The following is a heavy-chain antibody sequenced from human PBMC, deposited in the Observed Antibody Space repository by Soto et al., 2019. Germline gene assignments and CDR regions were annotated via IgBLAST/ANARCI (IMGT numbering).Heavy chain of an antibody. V-gene: IGHV1-69*02. CDR3: ASSYGSGYRAFDY. CDR2: VNPIVSMS. CDR1: GDTFNFYS. J-gene: IGHJ4*02. D-gene: IGHD3-10*01. Sequence: QVQLVQSGAEVKRPGSSVKVSCKASGDTFNFYSINWVRQAPGLGLKWMGRVNPIVSMSNYAQKFQGRVTXPXYEXTSTAYMELSSLRSEDWAIYYCASSYGSGYRAFDYWGQGALVTVSS.